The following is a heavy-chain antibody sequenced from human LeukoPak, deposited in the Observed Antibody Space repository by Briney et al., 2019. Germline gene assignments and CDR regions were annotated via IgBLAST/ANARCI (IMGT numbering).Heavy chain of an antibody. V-gene: IGHV3-33*01. D-gene: IGHD2-2*01. J-gene: IGHJ4*02. Sequence: GSLRLSCAASGFTFSSYGMHWVRQAPGKGLEWVAVIWYDGSNKYYANSVKGRFTISRDNSKNTLYLQMNSLRAEDTAVYYCARDRAGVPAAPGDYWGQGTLVTVSS. CDR1: GFTFSSYG. CDR3: ARDRAGVPAAPGDY. CDR2: IWYDGSNK.